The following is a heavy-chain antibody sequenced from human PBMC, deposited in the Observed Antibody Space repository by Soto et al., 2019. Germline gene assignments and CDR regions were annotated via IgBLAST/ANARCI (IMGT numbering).Heavy chain of an antibody. Sequence: QVQLVESGGGVVQPGRSLRLSCAASGFIFNTYGMHWVRQAPGKGLEWVAVISYDGSNKYYAGSVKGRLTISRDNSKNTXYXXMYSLRAEDTAVYYCAKGQHCSTTSCYFYFYGMDVWGQGTKVAVSS. CDR2: ISYDGSNK. CDR3: AKGQHCSTTSCYFYFYGMDV. J-gene: IGHJ6*02. D-gene: IGHD2-2*01. CDR1: GFIFNTYG. V-gene: IGHV3-30*18.